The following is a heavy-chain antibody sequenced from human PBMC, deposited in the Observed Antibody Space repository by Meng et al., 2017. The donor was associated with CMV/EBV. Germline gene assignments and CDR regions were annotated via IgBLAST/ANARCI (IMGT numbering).Heavy chain of an antibody. V-gene: IGHV4-61*01. CDR3: ARMTTYYYYGMDV. Sequence: SETLSLTCTVSGGSVSSGSYYWSWIRQPPGKGLEWIGYIYYSGSTNYNPSLKSRVTISVDTSKNQFSLKLSSVTAADTAVYYCARMTTYYYYGMDVWGQGNAGHRLL. D-gene: IGHD4-11*01. CDR1: GGSVSSGSYY. CDR2: IYYSGST. J-gene: IGHJ6*02.